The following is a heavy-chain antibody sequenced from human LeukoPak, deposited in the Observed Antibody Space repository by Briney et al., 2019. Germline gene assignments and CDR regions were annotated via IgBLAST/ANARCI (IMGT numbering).Heavy chain of an antibody. J-gene: IGHJ5*02. CDR3: ARHNYYDFWSGMGGYGNWFDP. D-gene: IGHD3-3*01. CDR1: GGSISSSSYY. CDR2: IYYSGST. Sequence: SETLSLTCTVSGGSISSSSYYWGWIRQPPGKGLEWIGSIYYSGSTYYNPSLKSRATISVDTSKNQFSLKLSSVTAADTAVYYCARHNYYDFWSGMGGYGNWFDPWGQATLVTVSS. V-gene: IGHV4-39*01.